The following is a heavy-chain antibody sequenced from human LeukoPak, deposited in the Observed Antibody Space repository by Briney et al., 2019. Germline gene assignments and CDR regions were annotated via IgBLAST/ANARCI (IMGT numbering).Heavy chain of an antibody. Sequence: PSETLSLTCTVSGYSISSGYYWGWIRQPPGKGLEWIGSIYHSGSTYYNPSLKSRVTISVDTSKNQFSLKLSSVTAADTAVYYCARETYSNILTGTDYWGPGTLVTVSS. CDR3: ARETYSNILTGTDY. V-gene: IGHV4-38-2*02. D-gene: IGHD3-9*01. CDR1: GYSISSGYY. CDR2: IYHSGST. J-gene: IGHJ4*02.